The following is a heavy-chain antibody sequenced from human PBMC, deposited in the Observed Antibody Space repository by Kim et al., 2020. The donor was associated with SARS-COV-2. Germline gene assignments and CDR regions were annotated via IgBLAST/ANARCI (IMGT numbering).Heavy chain of an antibody. J-gene: IGHJ4*01. CDR3: ARAGGLLSFAPFDY. Sequence: ASVKVSCTASGYTFTNFGVSWVRQAPGQGLEWMGWISAYNGHTNYAQTLQDRLTMTTDTSTSTAYLELRSLTSDDTAVYYCARAGGLLSFAPFDYWGHGTLVTVSS. V-gene: IGHV1-18*01. CDR1: GYTFTNFG. CDR2: ISAYNGHT.